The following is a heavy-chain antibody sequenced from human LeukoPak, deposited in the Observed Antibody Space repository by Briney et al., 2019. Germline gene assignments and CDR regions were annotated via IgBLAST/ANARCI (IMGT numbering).Heavy chain of an antibody. CDR3: ARDHRYAFDN. CDR2: IGIGSGNT. D-gene: IGHD5-12*01. J-gene: IGHJ4*01. V-gene: IGHV3-48*01. CDR1: GFNFIDYS. Sequence: GSLRLSCAASGFNFIDYSMNWVRQAPGKGLEWISYIGIGSGNTKYADSVKGRFTISRDKARNSLYLQMNSLRVEDTAMYYCARDHRYAFDNWGHGTLVTVSS.